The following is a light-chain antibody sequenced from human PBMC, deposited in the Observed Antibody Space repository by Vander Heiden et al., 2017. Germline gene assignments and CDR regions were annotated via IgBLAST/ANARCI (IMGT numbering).Light chain of an antibody. CDR3: MQALQTPWT. CDR1: QSLLHSNGYNY. J-gene: IGKJ1*01. V-gene: IGKV2-28*01. Sequence: IVMTQSPLSLPVTPGEPASISCRSSQSLLHSNGYNYLDWYLQKPGQSPQLLIYLGSNRAAAVPDRFSGSGSGTDFTLKISRVEAADVGVYYCMQALQTPWTFGQGTKVEIK. CDR2: LGS.